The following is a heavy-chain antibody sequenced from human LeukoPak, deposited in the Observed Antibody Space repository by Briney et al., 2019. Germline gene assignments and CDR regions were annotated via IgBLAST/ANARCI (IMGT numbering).Heavy chain of an antibody. CDR3: ARAAMVRGVDYFDY. D-gene: IGHD3-10*01. CDR1: GFTFSSYS. V-gene: IGHV3-23*01. Sequence: GGSLRLSCAASGFTFSSYSMSWARQAPGKGLEWVSVISSSGGATYYADSVKGRFTISRDSSKNTLYLQMNSLRVEDTAIYYCARAAMVRGVDYFDYWGQGTLVTVSS. J-gene: IGHJ4*02. CDR2: ISSSGGAT.